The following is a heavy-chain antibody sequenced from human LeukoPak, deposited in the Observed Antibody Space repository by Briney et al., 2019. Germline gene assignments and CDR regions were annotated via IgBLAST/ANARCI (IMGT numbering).Heavy chain of an antibody. CDR3: ARGGLIRYFGRYFDY. CDR2: INHSGST. V-gene: IGHV4-34*01. Sequence: SETLSLTCAVYGGSFSGYYWSWIRQPPGKGLEWIGEINHSGSTNYNPSLKSRVPISVDTSKNQFSLKLSSVTAADTAVYYCARGGLIRYFGRYFDYWGQGTLVTVSS. D-gene: IGHD3-9*01. J-gene: IGHJ4*02. CDR1: GGSFSGYY.